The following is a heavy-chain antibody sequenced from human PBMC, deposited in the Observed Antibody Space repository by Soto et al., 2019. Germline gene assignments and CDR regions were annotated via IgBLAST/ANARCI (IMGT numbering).Heavy chain of an antibody. J-gene: IGHJ4*02. CDR1: GFTFSSYG. D-gene: IGHD6-19*01. CDR3: ARSGAIAVAGSPYYFDY. V-gene: IGHV3-33*01. Sequence: QVQLVESGGGVVQPGRSLRLSCAASGFTFSSYGMHWVRQAPGKGLEWVAVIWYDGSNKYYADSVKGRFTISRDNSKNTLYLQMNSLRAEDTAVYYCARSGAIAVAGSPYYFDYWGQGTLVTVSS. CDR2: IWYDGSNK.